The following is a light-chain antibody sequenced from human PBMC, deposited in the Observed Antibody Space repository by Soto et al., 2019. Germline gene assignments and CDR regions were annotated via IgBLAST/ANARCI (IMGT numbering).Light chain of an antibody. J-gene: IGKJ3*01. CDR2: GAS. Sequence: EIVLTQSPGTLSFSPGERATLSCRASQSFSSSYLAWYQQKPGQAPRLLIYGASSRATGIPDRFSGSGSGTDFTLNISSLEPEDFAVYYCQHYGSTLFTFGPGTKVDVK. CDR1: QSFSSSY. CDR3: QHYGSTLFT. V-gene: IGKV3-20*01.